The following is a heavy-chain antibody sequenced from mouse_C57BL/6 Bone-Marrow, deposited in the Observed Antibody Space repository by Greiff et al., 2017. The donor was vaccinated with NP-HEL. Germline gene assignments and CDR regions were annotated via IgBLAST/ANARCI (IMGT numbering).Heavy chain of an antibody. CDR3: ASPYDYDVAWFAY. CDR2: ISSGGSYN. CDR1: GFTFSSYG. Sequence: EVQLVESGGDLVKPGGSLKLSCAASGFTFSSYGMSWVRQTQDKRLEWVATISSGGSYNYYPDSVKGRFTISRDNAKNTLYLQMSSLKSEDTAMDYCASPYDYDVAWFAYWGQGTLVTVSA. J-gene: IGHJ3*01. V-gene: IGHV5-6*01. D-gene: IGHD2-4*01.